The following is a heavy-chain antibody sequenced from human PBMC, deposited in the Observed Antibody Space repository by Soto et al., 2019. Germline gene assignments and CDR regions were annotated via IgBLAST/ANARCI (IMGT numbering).Heavy chain of an antibody. V-gene: IGHV4-39*01. D-gene: IGHD6-6*01. J-gene: IGHJ6*02. CDR2: IYYSGST. CDR1: GGSISSSSYY. CDR3: ARRTAARVFYYYGMDV. Sequence: PSATLSLTCTVSGGSISSSSYYWGWIRQPPGKGMEWIGSIYYSGSTYYNPSLKSRVTISVDTSKNQFSLKLSSVTAADTAVYYCARRTAARVFYYYGMDVWGQGTTVTVSS.